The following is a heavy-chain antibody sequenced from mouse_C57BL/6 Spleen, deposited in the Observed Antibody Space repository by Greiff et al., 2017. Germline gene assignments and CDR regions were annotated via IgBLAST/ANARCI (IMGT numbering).Heavy chain of an antibody. CDR1: GYTFTSYW. J-gene: IGHJ2*01. D-gene: IGHD2-12*01. Sequence: QVQLQQPGAELVMPGASVKLSCQASGYTFTSYWMHWVKQRPGQGLEWIGEIDPSDSYTNYNQKFKGKSTLTVDKSSSTAYMQLCSQTSEDSAVYYGARGGYSNDVGYWGQGTTLTVAS. CDR3: ARGGYSNDVGY. V-gene: IGHV1-69*01. CDR2: IDPSDSYT.